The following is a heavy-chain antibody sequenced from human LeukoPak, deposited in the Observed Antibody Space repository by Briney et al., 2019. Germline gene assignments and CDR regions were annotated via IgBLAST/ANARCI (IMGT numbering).Heavy chain of an antibody. CDR1: GGSISSGSYY. CDR3: ARDSRWLQSLDY. Sequence: SQTLSLTCTVSGGSISSGSYYWSWIRQPAGKGLEWIGRIYTSGSTNYNPSLKSRVTISVDTSKNQFSLKPSSVTAADTAVYYCARDSRWLQSLDYWGQGTLVTVSS. J-gene: IGHJ4*02. D-gene: IGHD5-24*01. CDR2: IYTSGST. V-gene: IGHV4-61*02.